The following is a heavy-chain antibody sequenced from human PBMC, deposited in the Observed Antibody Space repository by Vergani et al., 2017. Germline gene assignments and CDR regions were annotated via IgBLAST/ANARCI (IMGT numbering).Heavy chain of an antibody. Sequence: QLQLQESGPGLVKPSGTLSLTCSVSGYSISRGYYWGWIRQPPGKGLEWIATVFHSGSAYYNPSLRRRVTISVETSKNQFSLRLTTLTAADTAVYYCARQFWVSQGVGAFETWGRGTEVSVSS. CDR3: ARQFWVSQGVGAFET. D-gene: IGHD3-16*01. CDR1: GYSISRGYY. CDR2: VFHSGSA. J-gene: IGHJ3*02. V-gene: IGHV4-38-2*02.